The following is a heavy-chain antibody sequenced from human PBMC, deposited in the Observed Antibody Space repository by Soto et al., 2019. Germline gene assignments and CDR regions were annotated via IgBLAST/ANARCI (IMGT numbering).Heavy chain of an antibody. Sequence: QITLKESGPTLVKPTQTLTLTCAFSGFSLNTRGVGVGWIRQPPGKALEWLALIYWDNDKRYSPSLKSRLTITKDTPKNHVVLMMTDVDPVDTATYYCAHNNYYGSGSVYWGQGTLVTVSS. CDR1: GFSLNTRGVG. CDR3: AHNNYYGSGSVY. J-gene: IGHJ4*02. D-gene: IGHD3-10*01. V-gene: IGHV2-5*02. CDR2: IYWDNDK.